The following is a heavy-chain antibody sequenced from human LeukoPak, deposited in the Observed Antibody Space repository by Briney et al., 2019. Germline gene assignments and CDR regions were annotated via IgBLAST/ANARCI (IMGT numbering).Heavy chain of an antibody. V-gene: IGHV3-23*01. CDR2: LSRNSGNT. Sequence: GGSLRLSCAASGFAFSSYAMSWVRQAPGKGLEWVSTLSRNSGNTYYADSVKGRFTISRDNSKNTLYLQMNSLRAEDTAIYYRAKVTSSGGSPYFFDYWGQGTLVTVSS. D-gene: IGHD3-10*01. CDR1: GFAFSSYA. J-gene: IGHJ4*02. CDR3: AKVTSSGGSPYFFDY.